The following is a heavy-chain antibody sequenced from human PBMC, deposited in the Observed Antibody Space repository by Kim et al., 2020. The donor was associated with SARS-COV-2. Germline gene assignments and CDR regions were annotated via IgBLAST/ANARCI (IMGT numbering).Heavy chain of an antibody. V-gene: IGHV3-74*01. Sequence: NDGRTTTYADYVKGRFTITRDNAKNTVYLQLNSLRVDDTAVYYCVRGMPSYWGQGALVTVSS. CDR3: VRGMPSY. D-gene: IGHD2-2*01. J-gene: IGHJ4*02. CDR2: NDGRTT.